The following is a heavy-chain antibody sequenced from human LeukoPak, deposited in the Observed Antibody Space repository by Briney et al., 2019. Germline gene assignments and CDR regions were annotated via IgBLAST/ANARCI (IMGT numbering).Heavy chain of an antibody. CDR3: ARARGYYDSSGYYPNHYFDY. V-gene: IGHV4-59*01. CDR1: GGSISSYY. J-gene: IGHJ4*02. CDR2: IYYSGST. D-gene: IGHD3-22*01. Sequence: SETLSLTCTVSGGSISSYYWSWIRQPPGKGLEWIGYIYYSGSTNYNPSLKSRVTISVDTSKNQFSLKLSSVTAADTAVYYCARARGYYDSSGYYPNHYFDYWGQGTLVTVSS.